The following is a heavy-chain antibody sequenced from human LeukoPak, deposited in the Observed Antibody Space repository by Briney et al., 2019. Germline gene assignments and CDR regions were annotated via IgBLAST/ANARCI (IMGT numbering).Heavy chain of an antibody. CDR2: IYSSGNT. D-gene: IGHD2-8*01. V-gene: IGHV4-4*09. J-gene: IGHJ5*02. CDR1: GGSISSYY. Sequence: SETLSLTCTVSGGSISSYYWSWIRQPPGKGLEWIGYIYSSGNTNYNPSLKSRVTISVGTPKNLFSLKLSSVTAADTAVYYCARHLKAGMVFDPWGQGTLVTVSS. CDR3: ARHLKAGMVFDP.